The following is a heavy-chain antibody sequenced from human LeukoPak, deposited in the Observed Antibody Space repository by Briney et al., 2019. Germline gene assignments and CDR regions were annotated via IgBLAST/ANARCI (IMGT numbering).Heavy chain of an antibody. CDR1: GFTFSDYY. CDR2: ISSSGSTI. J-gene: IGHJ5*02. V-gene: IGHV3-11*04. Sequence: GGSLRLSCAASGFTFSDYYMSWIRQAPGKGLEWVSYISSSGSTIYYADSVKGRFTISRDNSKNTVYLQMNSLRAEDTAVYYCARQMVRGVIYNWFDTWGREPWSPSPQ. D-gene: IGHD3-10*01. CDR3: ARQMVRGVIYNWFDT.